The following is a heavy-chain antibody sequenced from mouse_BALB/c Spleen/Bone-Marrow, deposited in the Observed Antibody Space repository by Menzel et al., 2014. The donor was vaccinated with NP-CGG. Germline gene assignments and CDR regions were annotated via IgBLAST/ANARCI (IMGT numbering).Heavy chain of an antibody. CDR2: INPNSRTI. D-gene: IGHD1-1*01. J-gene: IGHJ2*01. CDR3: ARCGYYGFLDY. V-gene: IGHV4-1*02. Sequence: EVKLQESGGGLVQPGGSLKLSCAASGFDFSRYWMSWVRQAPGKGLEWIGEINPNSRTINYTPSLKDKFIISRDNAKNTLDLQMSKVRSEDTALYYCARCGYYGFLDYWGQGTTLTVSS. CDR1: GFDFSRYW.